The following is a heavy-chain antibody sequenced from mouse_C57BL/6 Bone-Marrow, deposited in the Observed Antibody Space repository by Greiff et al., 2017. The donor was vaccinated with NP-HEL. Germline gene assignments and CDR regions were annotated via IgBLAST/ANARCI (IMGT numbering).Heavy chain of an antibody. CDR1: GYTFTSYW. CDR2: IDPSDSET. CDR3: ARSLLLTTGFAY. D-gene: IGHD2-12*01. J-gene: IGHJ3*01. Sequence: QVQLKQPGAELVRPGSSVKLSCKASGYTFTSYWMHWVKQRPIQGLEWIGNIDPSDSETHYNQKFKDKATLTVDKSSSTAYMQLSSLTSEDSAVYYCARSLLLTTGFAYWGQGTLVTVSA. V-gene: IGHV1-52*01.